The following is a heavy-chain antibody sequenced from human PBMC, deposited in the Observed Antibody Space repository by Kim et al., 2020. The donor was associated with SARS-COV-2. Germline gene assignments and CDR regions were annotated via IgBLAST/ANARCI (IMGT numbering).Heavy chain of an antibody. CDR1: GGSISSYY. J-gene: IGHJ4*02. D-gene: IGHD6-13*01. Sequence: SETLSLTCTVSGGSISSYYWSWIRQPPGKGLEWIGYIYYSGSTNYNPSLKSRVTISVDTSKNQFSLKLSSVTAADTAVYYCERLSSSWYFGIAVAGAFDYWGQGTLVTVSS. CDR2: IYYSGST. CDR3: ERLSSSWYFGIAVAGAFDY. V-gene: IGHV4-59*08.